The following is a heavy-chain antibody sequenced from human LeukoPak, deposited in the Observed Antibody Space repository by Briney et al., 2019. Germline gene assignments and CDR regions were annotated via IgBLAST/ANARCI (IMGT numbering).Heavy chain of an antibody. J-gene: IGHJ4*02. Sequence: GGSLRLSCVVSGFTFSSYAMSWVRQAPGKGLEWVSTISGSGGSTYYADSVKGRFTISRDNSKITLFLQMSSLRAEDTAVYYCAKCDSTSCYTFDYWGQGTLVTVSS. CDR1: GFTFSSYA. CDR2: ISGSGGST. D-gene: IGHD2-2*02. V-gene: IGHV3-23*01. CDR3: AKCDSTSCYTFDY.